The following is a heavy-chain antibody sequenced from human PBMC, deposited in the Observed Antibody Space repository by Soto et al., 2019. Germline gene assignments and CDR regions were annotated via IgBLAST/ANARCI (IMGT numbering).Heavy chain of an antibody. D-gene: IGHD3-22*01. Sequence: AVKVSCKCTGGTFRNDGINWVRQAPGQGLEWMGGIPPIVRATKYAQKFQGRVTITADESTSTAYMELSSLRSEDTAVYYCARGRDTYYYDSSGYSGWYFDLWGRGTVVMVSS. CDR2: IPPIVRAT. V-gene: IGHV1-69*01. CDR3: ARGRDTYYYDSSGYSGWYFDL. J-gene: IGHJ2*01. CDR1: GGTFRNDG.